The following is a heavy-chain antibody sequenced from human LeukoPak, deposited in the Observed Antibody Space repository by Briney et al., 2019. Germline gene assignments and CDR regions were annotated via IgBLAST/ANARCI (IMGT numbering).Heavy chain of an antibody. Sequence: SETLSLTCTVSGGSISGYYWTWIRHPAGKGLEWIGRVYTSGTIYNPSLKSRVTMSIDTSTNHFSLKLSSVTAADTAVYYRASRKLGNDYWGQGTLVTVSS. CDR2: VYTSGT. J-gene: IGHJ4*02. V-gene: IGHV4-4*07. CDR1: GGSISGYY. D-gene: IGHD7-27*01. CDR3: ASRKLGNDY.